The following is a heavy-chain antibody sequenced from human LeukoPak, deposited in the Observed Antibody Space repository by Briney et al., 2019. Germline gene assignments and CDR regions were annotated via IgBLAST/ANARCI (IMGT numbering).Heavy chain of an antibody. Sequence: SETLSLTCTVSGGSISSGSYYWSWLRQPAGKGLEWIGRIYTSGSTNYNPSLKSRVTISVDTSKNQFSLKLSSVTAADTAVYYCARLPIYGSGSYAGFDYWGQGTLVTVSS. CDR3: ARLPIYGSGSYAGFDY. CDR1: GGSISSGSYY. D-gene: IGHD3-10*01. CDR2: IYTSGST. J-gene: IGHJ4*02. V-gene: IGHV4-61*02.